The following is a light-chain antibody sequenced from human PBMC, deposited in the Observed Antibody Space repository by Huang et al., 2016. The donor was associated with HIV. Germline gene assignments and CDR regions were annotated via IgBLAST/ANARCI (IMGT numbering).Light chain of an antibody. CDR3: QQSYSTLT. Sequence: VGDRVTITCRASQSISSYLNWYQQKPGKAPKLLIYAASSLQSGVPSRFSGSGSRTDFTLTISSLQPEDFATYYCQQSYSTLTFGGGTKVEIK. CDR2: AAS. V-gene: IGKV1-39*01. J-gene: IGKJ4*01. CDR1: QSISSY.